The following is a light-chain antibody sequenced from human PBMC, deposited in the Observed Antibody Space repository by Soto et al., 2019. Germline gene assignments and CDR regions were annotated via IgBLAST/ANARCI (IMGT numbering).Light chain of an antibody. CDR2: EVI. J-gene: IGLJ3*02. CDR3: SSYSSTSTPVV. CDR1: SSDIGGFSY. Sequence: QSALTQPASVSGSPGQSITISCTGTSSDIGGFSYVSWYQQHPDKAPKLIIYEVINRPSGVSNRFSGSKSGDTASLTISGLQPEDEADYSCSSYSSTSTPVVFGGGTKLTVL. V-gene: IGLV2-14*01.